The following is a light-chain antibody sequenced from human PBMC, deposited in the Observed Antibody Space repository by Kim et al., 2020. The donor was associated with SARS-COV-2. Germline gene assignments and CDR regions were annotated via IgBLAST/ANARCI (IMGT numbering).Light chain of an antibody. CDR2: EVS. CDR1: SSDVGGYNF. V-gene: IGLV2-14*01. J-gene: IGLJ3*02. CDR3: SSYPSSSTRV. Sequence: GQSITISCTGTSSDVGGYNFVAWYQKHPGKAPKLMIYEVSNRPSGISNRFSGSKSGNTASLTISGLQAEDEADYYCSSYPSSSTRVFGGGTQLTVL.